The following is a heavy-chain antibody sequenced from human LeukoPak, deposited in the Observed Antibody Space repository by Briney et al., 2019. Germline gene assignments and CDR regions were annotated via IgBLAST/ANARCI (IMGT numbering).Heavy chain of an antibody. CDR2: IRYDGSNK. Sequence: GGSLRLSCAASGFIFSTYGMHWVRQAPGKGLEWVAFIRYDGSNKYYADSVEGRFTISRDNSKNTLYLQMNSLRAEDTAVYYCARLATHGDYWGQGTLVTVSS. J-gene: IGHJ4*02. D-gene: IGHD5-24*01. CDR1: GFIFSTYG. CDR3: ARLATHGDY. V-gene: IGHV3-30*02.